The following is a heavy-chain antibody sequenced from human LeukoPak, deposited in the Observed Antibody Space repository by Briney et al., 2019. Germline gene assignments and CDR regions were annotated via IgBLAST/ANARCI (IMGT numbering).Heavy chain of an antibody. Sequence: PSETLSLTCTVSGGSISSGGYYWSWIRQHPGKGLEWIGYIYYSGSTNYNPSLKSRVTISVDTSKNQFSLKLSSVTAADTAVYYCARDRGHNWNYGDAFDIWGQGTMVTVSS. V-gene: IGHV4-61*08. D-gene: IGHD1-7*01. CDR2: IYYSGST. CDR1: GGSISSGGYY. J-gene: IGHJ3*02. CDR3: ARDRGHNWNYGDAFDI.